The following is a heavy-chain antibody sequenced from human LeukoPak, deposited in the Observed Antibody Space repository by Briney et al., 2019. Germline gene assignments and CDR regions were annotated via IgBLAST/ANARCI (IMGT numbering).Heavy chain of an antibody. CDR1: GLTFSSYG. Sequence: PGRSLRLSCAASGLTFSSYGMHWVRQAPGKGLEWVAVISYDGSNKYYADSVKGRFTISRDNSKNTLYLQMNSLRAEDTAVYYCAKESWLAEHFSYYFDYWGQGTLVTVSS. D-gene: IGHD6-19*01. CDR2: ISYDGSNK. V-gene: IGHV3-30*18. J-gene: IGHJ4*02. CDR3: AKESWLAEHFSYYFDY.